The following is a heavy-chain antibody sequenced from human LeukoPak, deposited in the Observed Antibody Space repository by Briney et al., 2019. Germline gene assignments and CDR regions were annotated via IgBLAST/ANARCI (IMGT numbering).Heavy chain of an antibody. CDR1: GGSISSSSYY. J-gene: IGHJ4*02. V-gene: IGHV4-39*07. CDR2: IYYSGST. CDR3: ARGVRAAAGPFDY. Sequence: PSETLSLTCTVSGGSISSSSYYWGWIRQPPGKGLEWIGSIYYSGSTYYNPSLKSRVTISVDTSKNQFSLKLSSVTAADTAVYYCARGVRAAAGPFDYWGQGTLVTVSS. D-gene: IGHD6-13*01.